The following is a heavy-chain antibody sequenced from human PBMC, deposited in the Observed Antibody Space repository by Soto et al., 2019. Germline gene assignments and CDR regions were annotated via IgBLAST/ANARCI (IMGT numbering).Heavy chain of an antibody. D-gene: IGHD2-2*02. CDR2: IIPIFGTA. CDR3: ASNISQHCSSTSCYTYDHYGMDV. CDR1: GGTFSSYA. J-gene: IGHJ6*02. Sequence: SVTVFCKASGGTFSSYAISLVRQAPGQGLAWMGGIIPIFGTANYAQKFQSRVTITADESTSTAYMELSSLRSEDTAVDYCASNISQHCSSTSCYTYDHYGMDVWGQGTTVTVSS. V-gene: IGHV1-69*13.